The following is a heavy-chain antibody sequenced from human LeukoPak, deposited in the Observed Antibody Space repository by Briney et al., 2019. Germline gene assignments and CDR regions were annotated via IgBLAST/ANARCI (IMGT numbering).Heavy chain of an antibody. CDR1: GFTVGKEC. CDR2: ISTSSVYI. Sequence: GGPLLFACTAAGFTVGKECMSRWGPYPGKKKEGVSSISTSSVYIYYAAPRERRFTISRDNAKNSLFLQMNSLRAEDTVVYYCAREGSSPTFDYWGQGTLVTVSS. D-gene: IGHD2-2*01. J-gene: IGHJ4*02. V-gene: IGHV3-21*01. CDR3: AREGSSPTFDY.